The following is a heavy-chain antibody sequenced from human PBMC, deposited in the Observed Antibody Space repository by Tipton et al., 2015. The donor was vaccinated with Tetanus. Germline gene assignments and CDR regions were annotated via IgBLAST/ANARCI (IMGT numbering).Heavy chain of an antibody. Sequence: VQLVQSGAEVKKPGESLRISCKGSGYAFISYWIAWVRQMPGKGLEWMGAIYPADSDIRNSPSFQGQVTMSVDKSTSTAYLHWRSLRASDTAMYFCARHSVESEIGYYDDMDVWGQGTMVTVSS. J-gene: IGHJ6*02. D-gene: IGHD3-3*01. CDR1: GYAFISYW. CDR2: IYPADSDI. CDR3: ARHSVESEIGYYDDMDV. V-gene: IGHV5-51*01.